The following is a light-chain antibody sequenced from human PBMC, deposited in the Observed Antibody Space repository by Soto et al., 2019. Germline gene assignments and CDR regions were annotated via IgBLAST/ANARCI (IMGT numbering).Light chain of an antibody. CDR2: DIS. CDR3: QQYDSSPRT. CDR1: QSVPSSF. J-gene: IGKJ1*01. V-gene: IGKV3-20*01. Sequence: ERVLIQSPGTVALAPGEDATLSCRASQSVPSSFLGWYQQKPGQTPRLLIYDISRRATGIPDRFRGCGSGTDFTLTISRLEPEDFAVYWCQQYDSSPRTLGPGTKVDNK.